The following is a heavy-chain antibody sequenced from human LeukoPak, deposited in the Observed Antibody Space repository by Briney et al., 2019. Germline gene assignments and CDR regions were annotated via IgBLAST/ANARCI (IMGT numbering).Heavy chain of an antibody. V-gene: IGHV3-23*01. CDR3: AKVEVRSSGSFDY. J-gene: IGHJ4*02. CDR2: ISGSGGST. CDR1: GLTFSSYD. Sequence: AGSLRLSCGACGLTFSSYDLSWVRQAPGKGLEWVSTISGSGGSTYYADSVKGRFTISRDNSKNTLYLQMNSLRAEDTAVYYCAKVEVRSSGSFDYWGQGTLVTVSS. D-gene: IGHD6-19*01.